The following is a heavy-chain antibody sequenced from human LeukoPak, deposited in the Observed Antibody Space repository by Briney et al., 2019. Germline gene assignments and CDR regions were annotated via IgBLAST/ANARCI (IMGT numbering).Heavy chain of an antibody. CDR3: ARGPYYYDSSGYYYEDY. J-gene: IGHJ4*02. CDR1: GGSISSGDYY. CDR2: IYYSGST. D-gene: IGHD3-22*01. Sequence: SQTLSLTCTVSGGSISSGDYYWSWIRQPPGKGLECIGYIYYSGSTYYNPSLKSRVTISVDTSKNQFSLKLSSVTAADTAVYYCARGPYYYDSSGYYYEDYWGQGTLVTVSS. V-gene: IGHV4-30-4*01.